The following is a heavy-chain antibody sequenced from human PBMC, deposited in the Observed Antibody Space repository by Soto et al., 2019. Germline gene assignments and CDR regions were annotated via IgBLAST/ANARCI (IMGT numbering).Heavy chain of an antibody. CDR2: IKQDGSHN. V-gene: IGHV3-7*03. D-gene: IGHD3-22*01. Sequence: GSLRPSCAASGCTFIDSWRGWVRQAPGKGLQWVANIKQDGSHNLYQGSLRGRVIISRDNTLNSVYLQMNSLKTEDTAVYYCVRATYFSDSSGYTRCFDYWGQGTLVTVSS. CDR3: VRATYFSDSSGYTRCFDY. J-gene: IGHJ4*02. CDR1: GCTFIDSW.